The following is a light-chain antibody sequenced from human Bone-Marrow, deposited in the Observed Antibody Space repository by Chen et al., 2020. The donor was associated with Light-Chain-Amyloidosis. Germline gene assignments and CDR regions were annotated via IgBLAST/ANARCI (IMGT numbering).Light chain of an antibody. J-gene: IGKJ1*01. CDR2: DAS. CDR3: QNYNNYSPWT. V-gene: IGKV1-5*01. Sequence: DIQMTQSPSTPSASVGDRVTITCRASQRISRWMAWYQQKTGIAAKLLIYDASTLESGVPSRFSGSGSGTEFTLTISSLQPDDVATYYCQNYNNYSPWTFGQGTKVEIK. CDR1: QRISRW.